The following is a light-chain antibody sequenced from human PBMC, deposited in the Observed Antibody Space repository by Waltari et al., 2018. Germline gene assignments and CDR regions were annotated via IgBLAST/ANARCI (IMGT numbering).Light chain of an antibody. CDR3: QQRSNWPGLT. CDR1: QSVSNY. J-gene: IGKJ4*02. Sequence: SLSPGDRATLSCRASQSVSNYLAWYQQKPGQPPRLLIYGASNRAAGIPDRFSGSGSGTDFTLTISSLDTEDVAVYFCQQRSNWPGLTFGGGTKVEIK. V-gene: IGKV3-11*01. CDR2: GAS.